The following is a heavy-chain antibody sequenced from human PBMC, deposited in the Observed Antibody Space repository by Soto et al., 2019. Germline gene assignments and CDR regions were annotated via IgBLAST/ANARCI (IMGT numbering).Heavy chain of an antibody. CDR1: GFTFSDSY. CDR3: ARVSWREKYGMDV. V-gene: IGHV3-11*01. Sequence: GGSLRLSCAASGFTFSDSYMSWIRQSPGKGLEWISYITFSGNTVYYADSLKGRFTISRDNAKNSLYLQMNRLRAEDTAVYYCARVSWREKYGMDVWGQGTTVTVSS. CDR2: ITFSGNTV. J-gene: IGHJ6*02.